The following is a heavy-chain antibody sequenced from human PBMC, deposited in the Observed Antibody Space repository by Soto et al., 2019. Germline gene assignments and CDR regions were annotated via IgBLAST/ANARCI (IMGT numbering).Heavy chain of an antibody. Sequence: EVQLLESGGGLVQPGGSLRLSCAASGFTFSSCAMNWVRQAPGRGLEWVTVISGSSGSTYYADSVKGRFTISRDNSKNTLFLQMDSLRAEDTAVYYCVKDSSYSSSWFDFDYCSQGILVTVSS. CDR2: ISGSSGST. V-gene: IGHV3-23*01. CDR1: GFTFSSCA. D-gene: IGHD6-13*01. J-gene: IGHJ4*02. CDR3: VKDSSYSSSWFDFDY.